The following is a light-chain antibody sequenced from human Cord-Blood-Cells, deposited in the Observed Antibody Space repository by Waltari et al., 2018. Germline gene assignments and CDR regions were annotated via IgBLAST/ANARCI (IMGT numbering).Light chain of an antibody. CDR1: SSDVGGYNY. CDR3: SSYAGSSNLG. V-gene: IGLV2-8*01. CDR2: EVS. J-gene: IGLJ2*01. Sequence: QSALTQPPSASGSPGQSVTISCTGTSSDVGGYNYVSWYQQHPGKAPKLMIYEVSKRPSGVPYRFAGAKSGNTASLTVSGLQAEDEADYYCSSYAGSSNLGFGGGTKLTVL.